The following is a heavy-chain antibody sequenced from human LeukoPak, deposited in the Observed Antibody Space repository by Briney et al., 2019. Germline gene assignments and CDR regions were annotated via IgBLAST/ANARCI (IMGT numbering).Heavy chain of an antibody. J-gene: IGHJ5*02. V-gene: IGHV4-59*08. CDR1: GGSIISYY. D-gene: IGHD2-15*01. Sequence: PSETLSLTCTVSGGSIISYYWSWIRQPPGKGLEWIGYIYYSGSTNYNPSLKSRVTISVDTSKNQFSLKLSSVTAADTAVYYCARQNIVVVVGYNWFDPWGQGTLVTVSS. CDR2: IYYSGST. CDR3: ARQNIVVVVGYNWFDP.